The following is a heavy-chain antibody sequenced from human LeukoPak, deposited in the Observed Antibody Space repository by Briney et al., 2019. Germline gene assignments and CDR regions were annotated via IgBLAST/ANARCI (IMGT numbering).Heavy chain of an antibody. CDR1: GFTFSSYG. J-gene: IGHJ4*02. V-gene: IGHV3-30*02. CDR2: IRYDGSNK. D-gene: IGHD1-26*01. CDR3: AKDSPRRIVGATGGFDC. Sequence: GGSLRLSCAASGFTFSSYGMHWVRQAPGKGLEWVAFIRYDGSNKYYADSVKGRFTISRDNSKNTLYLQMNSLRAEDTAVYYCAKDSPRRIVGATGGFDCWGQGTLVTVSS.